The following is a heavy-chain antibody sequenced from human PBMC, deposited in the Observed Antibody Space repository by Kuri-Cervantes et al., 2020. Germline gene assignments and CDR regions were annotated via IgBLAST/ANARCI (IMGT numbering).Heavy chain of an antibody. J-gene: IGHJ6*02. Sequence: GESLKISCAAPGFTFSSYSMNWVRQAPGKGLEWVSVIYSGGSTYYADSVKGRFTISRDNSKNTLYLQMNSLRAEDTAVYYCARDTAPSGVHYYYYYGMDVWGQGTTVTVSS. CDR3: ARDTAPSGVHYYYYYGMDV. CDR2: IYSGGST. CDR1: GFTFSSYS. D-gene: IGHD5-18*01. V-gene: IGHV3-66*01.